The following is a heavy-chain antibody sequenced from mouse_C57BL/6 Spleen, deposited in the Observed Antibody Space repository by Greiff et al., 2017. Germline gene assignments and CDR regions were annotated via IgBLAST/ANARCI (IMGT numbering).Heavy chain of an antibody. J-gene: IGHJ3*01. CDR2: IYPSDSGT. Sequence: VQLQQPGAELVRPGSSVKLSCKASGYTFTSYWMDWVKQRPGQGLEWIGNIYPSDSGTNYNQKFKDKATLTVDKSSSTAYMQLSSLTSEDSAVYYCARSYDCDVAYWGQGTLVTVSA. CDR1: GYTFTSYW. CDR3: ARSYDCDVAY. D-gene: IGHD2-4*01. V-gene: IGHV1-61*01.